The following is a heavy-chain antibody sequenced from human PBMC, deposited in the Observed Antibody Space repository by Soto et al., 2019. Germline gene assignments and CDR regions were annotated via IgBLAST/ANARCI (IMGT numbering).Heavy chain of an antibody. CDR1: GYTFTGYY. J-gene: IGHJ6*03. V-gene: IGHV1-8*02. D-gene: IGHD3-10*01. CDR2: INPNSGNT. Sequence: ASVKVSCKASGYTFTGYYMHWVRQAPGQGLEWMGWINPNSGNTGYAQKFQGRVTMTRNTSISTAYMELSSLRSEDTAVYYCARGVWFGELLIYYYYMDVWGKGTTVTAP. CDR3: ARGVWFGELLIYYYYMDV.